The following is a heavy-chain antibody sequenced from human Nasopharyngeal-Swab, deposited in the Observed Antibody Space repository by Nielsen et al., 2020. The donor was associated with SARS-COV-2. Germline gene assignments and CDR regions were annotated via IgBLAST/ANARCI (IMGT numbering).Heavy chain of an antibody. J-gene: IGHJ5*02. D-gene: IGHD3-16*02. CDR2: INPSGGST. Sequence: ASVKVSCKASGYTFTSYYMHWVRQAPGQGLEGMGIINPSGGSTSYAQKFQGRVTMTRDTSTSTVYMELSSLRSEDTAVYYCARGFFGRLGELSFGYGDYGWFDPWGQGTLVTVSS. CDR1: GYTFTSYY. CDR3: ARGFFGRLGELSFGYGDYGWFDP. V-gene: IGHV1-46*01.